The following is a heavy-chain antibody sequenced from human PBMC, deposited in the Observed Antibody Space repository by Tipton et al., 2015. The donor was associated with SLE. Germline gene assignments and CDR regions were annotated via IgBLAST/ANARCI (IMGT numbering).Heavy chain of an antibody. D-gene: IGHD6-13*01. CDR1: GYTFTGYY. J-gene: IGHJ4*02. CDR2: ISAYNGNT. CDR3: AREDRVRSGSSWTSGDY. V-gene: IGHV1-18*04. Sequence: QSGPEVKKPGASVKVSCKASGYTFTGYYMHWVRQAPGQGLEWMGWISAYNGNTNYAQKLQGRVTMTTDTSTSTAYMELRSLRSDDTAVYYCAREDRVRSGSSWTSGDYWGQGTLVTVSS.